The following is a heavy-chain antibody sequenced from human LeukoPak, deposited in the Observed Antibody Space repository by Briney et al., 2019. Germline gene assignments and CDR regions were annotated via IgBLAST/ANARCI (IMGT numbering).Heavy chain of an antibody. CDR1: GFTFSSYA. Sequence: GGSLRLSCVGSGFTFSSYAMSWVRQAPGKGLEWVSAITGSGGDTFHADSVKGRFTISRDNSKNTLYLQMNSLRDEDTAVYYCARPYGSTDYWGQGTLVTVSS. CDR3: ARPYGSTDY. D-gene: IGHD3-10*01. J-gene: IGHJ4*02. V-gene: IGHV3-23*01. CDR2: ITGSGGDT.